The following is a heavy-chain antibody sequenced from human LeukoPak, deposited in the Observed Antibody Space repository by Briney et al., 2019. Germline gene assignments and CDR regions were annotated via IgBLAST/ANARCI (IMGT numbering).Heavy chain of an antibody. J-gene: IGHJ5*02. D-gene: IGHD6-6*01. Sequence: GESLKISCKGSGYSFTSYWIGWVRQMPGKGLEWMGIIYPGDSDTRYSPSFQGQVTISADKSISTAYLQWSSLKASDTAMYYCARRPSSSSGYNWFDPWGQGTLVTVSS. CDR2: IYPGDSDT. CDR3: ARRPSSSSGYNWFDP. V-gene: IGHV5-51*01. CDR1: GYSFTSYW.